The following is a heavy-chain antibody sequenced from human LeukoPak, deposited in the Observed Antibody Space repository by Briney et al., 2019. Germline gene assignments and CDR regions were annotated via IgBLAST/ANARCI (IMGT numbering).Heavy chain of an antibody. Sequence: PGGYLRLSCSASGFTLSNFWIHWVRQAPGKGLVWVSRINTDGSSTNYADSVKGRFAASRDNAKNTLYLQMNSLRVEDTAVYYCARVGPETAFDYWGQGTLVTVSS. CDR3: ARVGPETAFDY. CDR2: INTDGSST. CDR1: GFTLSNFW. V-gene: IGHV3-74*01. D-gene: IGHD1-14*01. J-gene: IGHJ4*02.